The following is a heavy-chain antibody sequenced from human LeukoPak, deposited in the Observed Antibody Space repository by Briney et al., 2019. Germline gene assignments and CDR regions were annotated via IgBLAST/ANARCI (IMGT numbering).Heavy chain of an antibody. CDR3: ARWELLGGFDY. V-gene: IGHV4-30-4*07. CDR1: GGSISSGGYS. CDR2: IYYSGST. D-gene: IGHD1-26*01. J-gene: IGHJ4*02. Sequence: SETLSLTCAVSGGSISSGGYSWSWIRQPPGKGLEWVGYIYYSGSTYYNPSLKSRVTISVDTSKNQFSLKPSSVTAADTAVYYCARWELLGGFDYWGQGTLVTVSS.